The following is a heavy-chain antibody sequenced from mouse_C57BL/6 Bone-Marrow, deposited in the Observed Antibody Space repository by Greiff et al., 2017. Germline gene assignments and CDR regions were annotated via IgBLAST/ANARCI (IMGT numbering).Heavy chain of an antibody. J-gene: IGHJ3*01. CDR2: IRNKANGYTT. D-gene: IGHD2-14*01. CDR1: GFTFTDYY. CDR3: ARYEYDAWFAY. Sequence: EVHLVESGGGLVQPGGSLSLSCAASGFTFTDYYMSWVRQPPGKALEWLGFIRNKANGYTTEYSASVKGRFTISRDNSQSILYLQMNALRAEDSATYYCARYEYDAWFAYWGQGTLVTVSA. V-gene: IGHV7-3*01.